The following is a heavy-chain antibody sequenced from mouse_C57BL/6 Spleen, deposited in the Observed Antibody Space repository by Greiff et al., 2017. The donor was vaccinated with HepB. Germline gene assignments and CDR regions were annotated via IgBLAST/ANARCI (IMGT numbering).Heavy chain of an antibody. D-gene: IGHD1-1*01. CDR3: ARHYGGFFAY. CDR2: INPYNGGT. CDR1: GYTFTDYY. Sequence: EVKLQQSGPVLVKPGASVKMSCKASGYTFTDYYMNWVKQSHGKSLEWIGVINPYNGGTSYNQKFKGKATLTVDKSSSTAYMELNSLTSEDSAVYYCARHYGGFFAYWGQGTLVTVSA. V-gene: IGHV1-19*01. J-gene: IGHJ3*01.